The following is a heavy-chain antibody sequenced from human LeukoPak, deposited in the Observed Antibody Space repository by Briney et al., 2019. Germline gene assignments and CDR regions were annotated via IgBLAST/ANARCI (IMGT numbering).Heavy chain of an antibody. CDR3: ASTYSSGWYSSLDY. J-gene: IGHJ4*02. D-gene: IGHD6-19*01. CDR1: GFTFSSYA. CDR2: IYYSGST. V-gene: IGHV4-59*01. Sequence: GSLRLSCAASGFTFSSYAMSWVRQAPGKGLEWIGYIYYSGSTNYNPSLKSRVTISVDTSKNQFSLKLSSVTAADTAVYYCASTYSSGWYSSLDYWGQGTLVTVSS.